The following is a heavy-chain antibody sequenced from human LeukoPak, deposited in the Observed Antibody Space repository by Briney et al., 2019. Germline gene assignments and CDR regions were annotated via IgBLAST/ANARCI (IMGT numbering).Heavy chain of an antibody. CDR1: GFTFSTYA. J-gene: IGHJ3*02. D-gene: IGHD6-19*01. CDR3: AKVVTSGWNLDAFDI. V-gene: IGHV3-64*01. Sequence: PGGSLRLSCAASGFTFSTYARHWVRQAPGKGLEYVSAISDNGDTTYSANSVKGRFTISRDNSKNTLYLQMGSLRAEDMAVYYCAKVVTSGWNLDAFDIWGQGTMVTVSS. CDR2: ISDNGDTT.